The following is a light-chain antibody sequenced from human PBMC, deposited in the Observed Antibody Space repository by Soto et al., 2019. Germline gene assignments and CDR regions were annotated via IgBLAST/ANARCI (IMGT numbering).Light chain of an antibody. CDR3: QQSYSTLGYT. CDR1: QSLLYSSDNKNY. CDR2: VAS. V-gene: IGKV4-1*01. Sequence: DIVMTQSPDSLAVSLGERATINCKSSQSLLYSSDNKNYLGWYQQKPGKAPKLLIYVASSLQSGVPSRFSGSGSGTDFTLTISSLQPEDFATYYCQQSYSTLGYTFGQGTKVDIK. J-gene: IGKJ2*01.